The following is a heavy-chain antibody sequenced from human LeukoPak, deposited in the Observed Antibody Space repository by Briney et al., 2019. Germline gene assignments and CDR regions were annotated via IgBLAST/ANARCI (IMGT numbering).Heavy chain of an antibody. CDR2: VNWNSGTI. J-gene: IGHJ4*02. CDR1: GFIFDDFA. CDR3: ARDRGEQLVSFDY. D-gene: IGHD6-13*01. Sequence: GRSLRLSCAASGFIFDDFAMHWVRQAPGKGLEWVSSVNWNSGTIVYADSVKGRFTISRDNAKTSLYLQMNSLRAEDTAVYYCARDRGEQLVSFDYWGQGTLVTVSS. V-gene: IGHV3-9*01.